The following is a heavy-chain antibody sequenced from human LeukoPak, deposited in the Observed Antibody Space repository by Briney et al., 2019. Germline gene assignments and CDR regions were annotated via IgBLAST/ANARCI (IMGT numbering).Heavy chain of an antibody. D-gene: IGHD1-7*01. CDR2: ISGIGAGT. CDR3: ARKGRGNYYFDY. V-gene: IGHV3-23*01. Sequence: GGSLSLSCAASGFTFSSYAMSWVRQAPGKGLEWVSLISGIGAGTYYADSVKGRFTISRDNSKNTLYLQMNSLRAEDTAVYYCARKGRGNYYFDYWGQGTLVTVSS. J-gene: IGHJ4*02. CDR1: GFTFSSYA.